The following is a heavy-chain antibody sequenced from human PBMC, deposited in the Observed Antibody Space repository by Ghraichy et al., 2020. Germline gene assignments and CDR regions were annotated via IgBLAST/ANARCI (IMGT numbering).Heavy chain of an antibody. CDR2: INPSGGST. CDR3: ARAPANHCGGDCRDPYYYYGMDV. CDR1: GYTFTSYY. D-gene: IGHD2-21*02. J-gene: IGHJ6*02. V-gene: IGHV1-46*01. Sequence: ASVKVSCKASGYTFTSYYMHWVRQAPGQGLEWMGIINPSGGSTSYAQKFQGRVTMTRDTSTSTVYMELSSLRSEDTAVYYCARAPANHCGGDCRDPYYYYGMDVWGQGTTVTVSS.